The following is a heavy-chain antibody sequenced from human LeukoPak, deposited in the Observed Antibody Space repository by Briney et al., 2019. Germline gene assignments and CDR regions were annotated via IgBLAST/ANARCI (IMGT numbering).Heavy chain of an antibody. CDR2: FDPEDGET. CDR3: ATEITMVRGVTFDY. Sequence: GASVKVSCKVSGYTLTELSMHWVRQAPGKGLEWMGGFDPEDGETIYAQKFRGRVTMTEDTSTDTAYMELSSLRSEDTAVYYCATEITMVRGVTFDYWGQGTLVTVSS. J-gene: IGHJ4*02. V-gene: IGHV1-24*01. CDR1: GYTLTELS. D-gene: IGHD3-10*01.